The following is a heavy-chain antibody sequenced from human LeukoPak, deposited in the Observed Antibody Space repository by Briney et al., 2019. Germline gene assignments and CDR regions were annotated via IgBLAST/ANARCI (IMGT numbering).Heavy chain of an antibody. CDR3: AKGRVAVAGLPFDN. D-gene: IGHD6-19*01. CDR2: ITAGGIST. V-gene: IGHV3-23*01. Sequence: GGSLRLSCAASGFTFSSYWMSWVRQAPGKGLEWVSGITAGGISTYYADSVKGRFTISRDNSKDTLYLQMNSLRAEDTAVYYCAKGRVAVAGLPFDNWGQGTLVSVSS. CDR1: GFTFSSYW. J-gene: IGHJ4*02.